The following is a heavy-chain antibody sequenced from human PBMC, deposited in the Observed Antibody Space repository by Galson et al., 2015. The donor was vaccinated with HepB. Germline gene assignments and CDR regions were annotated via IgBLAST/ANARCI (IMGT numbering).Heavy chain of an antibody. CDR1: GDSVSSNSAA. CDR3: ARGMDLITMVRGVILYYSYGMDL. V-gene: IGHV6-1*01. CDR2: TYYRSKWYN. J-gene: IGHJ6*02. Sequence: CAISGDSVSSNSAAWNWIRQSPSRGLEWLGRTYYRSKWYNDYAVSVKSRITINPDTSKNQFSLQLNSVTPEDTAVYYCARGMDLITMVRGVILYYSYGMDLWGHGTTVTVSS. D-gene: IGHD3-10*01.